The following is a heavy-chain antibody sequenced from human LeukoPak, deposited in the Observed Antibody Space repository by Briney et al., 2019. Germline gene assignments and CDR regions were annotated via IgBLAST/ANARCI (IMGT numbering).Heavy chain of an antibody. CDR1: GFTFSSYG. D-gene: IGHD3-22*01. CDR2: ISYDGSNK. J-gene: IGHJ4*02. Sequence: GRSLRLSCAASGFTFSSYGMHWVRQAPGMGLEWVAVISYDGSNKYFADSVKGRFTISRDNSKNTLYLQMNSLRAEDTAVYYCAKDAMIVVVTVAGYFDYWGQGTLVTVSS. CDR3: AKDAMIVVVTVAGYFDY. V-gene: IGHV3-30*18.